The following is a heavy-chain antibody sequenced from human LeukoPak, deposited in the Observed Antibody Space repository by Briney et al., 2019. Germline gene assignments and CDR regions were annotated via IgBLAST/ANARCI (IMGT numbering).Heavy chain of an antibody. CDR2: IGGSGSTT. CDR3: AKGNIVVVIAIPIDAFDI. Sequence: GGSLRLSCAASGFTFSSYAMSWVRQAPGKGLDWVSAIGGSGSTTYYADSVKGRFTISRDNSKNTLYLQMNSLRAEDTAVYYCAKGNIVVVIAIPIDAFDIWGQGTMVTVSS. D-gene: IGHD2-21*01. CDR1: GFTFSSYA. J-gene: IGHJ3*02. V-gene: IGHV3-23*01.